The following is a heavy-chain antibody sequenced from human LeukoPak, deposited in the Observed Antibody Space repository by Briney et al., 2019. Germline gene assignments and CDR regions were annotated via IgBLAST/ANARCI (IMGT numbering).Heavy chain of an antibody. CDR1: GFTFSSYA. Sequence: GGSLRLSCAASGFTFSSYAMSWVRQAPGKGLEWVSAISGSGGSTYYADSVKGRFTISRDNSKNTLYLQMNSLRAEDTAVYYCASSRLRGYNYGIFDYWGQGTLVTVSS. CDR3: ASSRLRGYNYGIFDY. D-gene: IGHD5-18*01. V-gene: IGHV3-23*01. J-gene: IGHJ4*02. CDR2: ISGSGGST.